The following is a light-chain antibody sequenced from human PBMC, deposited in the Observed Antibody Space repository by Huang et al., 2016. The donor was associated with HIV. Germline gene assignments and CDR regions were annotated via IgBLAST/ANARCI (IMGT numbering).Light chain of an antibody. V-gene: IGKV3-20*01. J-gene: IGKJ1*01. CDR1: QSLSSSY. Sequence: EIVLTQSPGTLSLSPGERATLACRASQSLSSSYLAWYQQKAGQAPRLLIYGASSRATGIPDRFSDSGSGTDFTLTITRLEPEDFAVYYCQHYGSSPTWTFGQGTKVEIK. CDR2: GAS. CDR3: QHYGSSPTWT.